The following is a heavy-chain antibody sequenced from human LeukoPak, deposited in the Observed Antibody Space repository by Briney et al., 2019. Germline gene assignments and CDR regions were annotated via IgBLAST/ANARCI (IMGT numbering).Heavy chain of an antibody. V-gene: IGHV3-23*01. Sequence: GGSLRLSCAVSGFSFSSYTVSWVRQAPGKGLEWVSAISGSGGSTYYADCVKGRFTISRDNSKNTLFLQMNSLRAEDTAVYYSAKDLGYCSSFSCPFDYWGQGTLVTVSS. CDR1: GFSFSSYT. D-gene: IGHD2-2*01. J-gene: IGHJ4*02. CDR2: ISGSGGST. CDR3: AKDLGYCSSFSCPFDY.